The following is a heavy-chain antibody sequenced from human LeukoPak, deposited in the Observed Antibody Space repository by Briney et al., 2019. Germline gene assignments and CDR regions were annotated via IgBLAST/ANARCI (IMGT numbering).Heavy chain of an antibody. J-gene: IGHJ4*02. CDR1: GFTFSSYE. D-gene: IGHD1-26*01. V-gene: IGHV3-20*04. CDR2: INWNGGST. Sequence: SGGSLRLSCAASGFTFSSYEMNWVRQAPGKGLEWVSGINWNGGSTGYADSVKGRFTISRDNAKNSLYLQMNSLRAEDTALYYCAREYSGSYFDYWGQGTLVTVSS. CDR3: AREYSGSYFDY.